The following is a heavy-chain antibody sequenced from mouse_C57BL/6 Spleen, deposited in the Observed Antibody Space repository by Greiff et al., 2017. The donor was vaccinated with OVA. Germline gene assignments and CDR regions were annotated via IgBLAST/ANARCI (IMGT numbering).Heavy chain of an antibody. CDR1: GFTFSDYG. Sequence: EVKLMESGGGLVKPGGSLKLSCAASGFTFSDYGMHWVRQAPEKGLEWVAYISSGSSTIYYADTVKGRFTISRDNAKNTLFLQMTSLRSEDTAMYYCARPGSSYDWYFDVWGTGTTVTVSS. V-gene: IGHV5-17*01. J-gene: IGHJ1*03. D-gene: IGHD1-1*01. CDR3: ARPGSSYDWYFDV. CDR2: ISSGSSTI.